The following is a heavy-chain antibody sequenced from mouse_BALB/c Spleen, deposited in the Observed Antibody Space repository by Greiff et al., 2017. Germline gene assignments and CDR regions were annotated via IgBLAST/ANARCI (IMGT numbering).Heavy chain of an antibody. CDR1: GFNIKDTY. CDR2: IDPANGNT. Sequence: EVQLQQSGAELVKPGASVKLSCTASGFNIKDTYMHWVKQRPEQGLEWIGRIDPANGNTKYDPKFQGKATITADTSSNTAYLQLSSLTSEDTAVYYCARYPRDWYFDVWGAGTTVTVSS. V-gene: IGHV14-3*02. J-gene: IGHJ1*01. CDR3: ARYPRDWYFDV.